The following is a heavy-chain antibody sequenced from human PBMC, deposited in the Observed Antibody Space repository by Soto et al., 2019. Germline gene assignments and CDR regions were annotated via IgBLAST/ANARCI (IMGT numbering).Heavy chain of an antibody. CDR2: ISGSGGST. V-gene: IGHV3-23*01. D-gene: IGHD2-2*02. CDR1: GFTFSNYA. J-gene: IGHJ4*02. CDR3: AKESGYCSSTSCYKPSDY. Sequence: QPGGSLRLSCAASGFTFSNYAMSWVRQAPGKGLEWVSAISGSGGSTFYADSVKGRFTISRDNSKNTLYLQMNSLRAEDTAVYYCAKESGYCSSTSCYKPSDYWGQGTLVTVSS.